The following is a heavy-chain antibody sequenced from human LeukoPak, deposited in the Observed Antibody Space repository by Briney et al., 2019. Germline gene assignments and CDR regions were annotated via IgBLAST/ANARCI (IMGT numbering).Heavy chain of an antibody. Sequence: SETLSLTCTVSGGSISSSSYYWGWIRQPPGKGLEWIGSIYYSGSTYYNPSLKSRVTISVDTSKNQFSLKLSSVTAADTAVYYCARHARFCDFWSGNAKGFDAFDIWGQGTMVTVSS. V-gene: IGHV4-39*01. J-gene: IGHJ3*02. D-gene: IGHD3-3*01. CDR1: GGSISSSSYY. CDR2: IYYSGST. CDR3: ARHARFCDFWSGNAKGFDAFDI.